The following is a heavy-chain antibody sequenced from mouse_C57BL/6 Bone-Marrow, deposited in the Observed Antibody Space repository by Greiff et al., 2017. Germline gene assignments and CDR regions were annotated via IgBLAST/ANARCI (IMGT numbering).Heavy chain of an antibody. V-gene: IGHV1-81*01. D-gene: IGHD1-1*01. CDR3: VYYYGSAWFAY. J-gene: IGHJ3*01. Sequence: QVQLKQSGAELARPGASVKLSCKASGYTFTSYGISWVKQRTGQGLEWIGEIYPRSGNTYYNEKFKGKATLTADKSSSTAYMELRSLTSEDSAVYFCVYYYGSAWFAYGGQGTRVTVAA. CDR2: IYPRSGNT. CDR1: GYTFTSYG.